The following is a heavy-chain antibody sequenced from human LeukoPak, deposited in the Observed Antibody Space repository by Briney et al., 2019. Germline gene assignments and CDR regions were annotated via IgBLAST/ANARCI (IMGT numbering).Heavy chain of an antibody. J-gene: IGHJ4*02. Sequence: GGSLRLSCAASGFTFSSYAMTWVRQAPGKGLEWVSAISGSGGRTYYADSVKGRFTISRDNSRNTLCLQMNSLRAEDTAVYYCARSWVSSGYYDYWGQGTLVTVSS. CDR1: GFTFSSYA. V-gene: IGHV3-23*01. D-gene: IGHD3-22*01. CDR2: ISGSGGRT. CDR3: ARSWVSSGYYDY.